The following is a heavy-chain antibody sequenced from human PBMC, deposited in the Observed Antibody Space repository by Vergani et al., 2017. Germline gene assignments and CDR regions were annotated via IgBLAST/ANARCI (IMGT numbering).Heavy chain of an antibody. CDR2: ISWDGGST. Sequence: EVQLVESGGVVVQPGGSLRLSCAASGFTFDDYTMHWVRQAPGKGLEWVSLISWDGGSTYYADSVKGRFTISRDNSKNSLYLQMNSLRTEDTALYYCAKAVYSGSDSGYYYGMDVWGQGTTVTVSS. CDR3: AKAVYSGSDSGYYYGMDV. J-gene: IGHJ6*02. V-gene: IGHV3-43*01. CDR1: GFTFDDYT. D-gene: IGHD3-10*01.